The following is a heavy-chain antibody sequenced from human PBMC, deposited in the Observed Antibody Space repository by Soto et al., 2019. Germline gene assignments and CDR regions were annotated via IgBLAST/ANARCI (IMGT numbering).Heavy chain of an antibody. D-gene: IGHD6-19*01. CDR1: GGSISTYY. CDR3: ERETVAGTDNWFDL. V-gene: IGHV4-4*07. CDR2: IYTSGYT. Sequence: PSETLSLTCTVSGGSISTYYWNWIRQPAGKRLEWLGRIYTSGYTKYNPHLKSRDTMSIDTSKRQFSLKLSPVTAADTDDTYGERETVAGTDNWFDLWRQGILVTVSS. J-gene: IGHJ5*02.